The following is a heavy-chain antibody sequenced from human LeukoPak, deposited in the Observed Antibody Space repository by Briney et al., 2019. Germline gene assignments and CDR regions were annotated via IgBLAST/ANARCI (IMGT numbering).Heavy chain of an antibody. CDR3: ARLGLEVGGPNWFDP. Sequence: GGSLRLSCAASGFTFSSYWMSWVRQAPGRGLEWVANIKQDGSEKYYVDSVKGRFTISRDNAKNSLYLQMNSLRVEDTAVYYCARLGLEVGGPNWFDPWGQGTLVTVSS. V-gene: IGHV3-7*01. CDR1: GFTFSSYW. D-gene: IGHD1-1*01. CDR2: IKQDGSEK. J-gene: IGHJ5*02.